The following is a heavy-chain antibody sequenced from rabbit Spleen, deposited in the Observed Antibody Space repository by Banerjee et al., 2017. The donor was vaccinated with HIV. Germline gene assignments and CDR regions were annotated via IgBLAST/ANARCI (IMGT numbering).Heavy chain of an antibody. CDR3: VREVAARFNL. Sequence: QEQLVESGGGLVKPGASLTVTCKASGLDLSNNYWICWVRQAPGKGLECGACIYPGSSGSTYYANWAKGRLTISKASSTTVTLQMTSLTVADTATYFCVREVAARFNLWGQGTLVTVS. CDR1: GLDLSNNYW. D-gene: IGHD4-1*01. J-gene: IGHJ4*01. CDR2: IYPGSSGST. V-gene: IGHV1S45*01.